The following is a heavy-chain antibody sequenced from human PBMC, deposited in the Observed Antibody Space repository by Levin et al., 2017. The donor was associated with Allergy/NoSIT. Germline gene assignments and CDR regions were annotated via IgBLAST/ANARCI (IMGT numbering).Heavy chain of an antibody. Sequence: GGSLRLSCAASGIMFSRYWMSWVRQAPGKGLEWVANIKEDGSEKYYVDSVKGRFTISRDYANNSLYLQMKSLRAEDTAVYYCARDFRASGYSSNSYWGQGTLVTVSS. J-gene: IGHJ4*02. CDR1: GIMFSRYW. V-gene: IGHV3-7*04. CDR2: IKEDGSEK. D-gene: IGHD6-13*01. CDR3: ARDFRASGYSSNSY.